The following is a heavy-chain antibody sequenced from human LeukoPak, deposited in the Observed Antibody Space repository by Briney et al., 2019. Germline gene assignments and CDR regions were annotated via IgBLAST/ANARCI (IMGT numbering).Heavy chain of an antibody. CDR2: ISYDGSNK. V-gene: IGHV3-30-3*01. J-gene: IGHJ4*02. CDR3: ANNKILEWLFWDY. Sequence: PGRSLRLSCAASGFTFSSYAMHWVRQAPGKGLEWVAVISYDGSNKYYADSVKGRFTISRDNSKNTLYLQMNSLRAEDTAVYYCANNKILEWLFWDYWGQGTLVTVSS. D-gene: IGHD3-3*01. CDR1: GFTFSSYA.